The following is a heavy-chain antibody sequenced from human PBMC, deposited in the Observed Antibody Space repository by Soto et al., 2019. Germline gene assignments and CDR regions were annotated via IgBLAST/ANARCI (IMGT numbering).Heavy chain of an antibody. D-gene: IGHD2-15*01. Sequence: ASVKVSCKASGYTFTSHGISWVRQAPGQGLEWMGWISAYNGNTNYAQKLQGRVTMTTDTSTSTAYMELRSLRSDDTAVYYCARVELLPNWFDPWGQGTLVTVSS. J-gene: IGHJ5*02. CDR1: GYTFTSHG. CDR3: ARVELLPNWFDP. V-gene: IGHV1-18*04. CDR2: ISAYNGNT.